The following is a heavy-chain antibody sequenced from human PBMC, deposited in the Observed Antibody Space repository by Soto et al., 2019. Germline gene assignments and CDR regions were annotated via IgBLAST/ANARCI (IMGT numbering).Heavy chain of an antibody. CDR2: ISHSGTS. J-gene: IGHJ4*02. CDR3: ARGRGRWLHLGHFDN. Sequence: QVQLQQWGAGLLKPSETLSLTCGVYRGSFSGYYYSWIRQPPGKGLEWIGEISHSGTSTHNPSLSGRVTMSVGTSKNRFSLNLISVTAADAAVYYCARGRGRWLHLGHFDNWGQGTLVTVSS. V-gene: IGHV4-34*02. CDR1: RGSFSGYY. D-gene: IGHD3-16*01.